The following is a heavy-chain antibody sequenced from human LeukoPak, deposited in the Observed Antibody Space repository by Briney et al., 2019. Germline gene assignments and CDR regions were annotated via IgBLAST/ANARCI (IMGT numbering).Heavy chain of an antibody. D-gene: IGHD4-17*01. CDR1: GYTFTSYY. V-gene: IGHV1-46*01. J-gene: IGHJ4*02. CDR2: INPSGGST. Sequence: ASVKVSCKASGYTFTSYYMHWVRQAPGQGLEWMGIINPSGGSTSYAQKFQGRVTMTRDMSTSTVYMELSRLRSDDTAVYYCARDRDYGDYPYYFDYWGQGTLVTVSS. CDR3: ARDRDYGDYPYYFDY.